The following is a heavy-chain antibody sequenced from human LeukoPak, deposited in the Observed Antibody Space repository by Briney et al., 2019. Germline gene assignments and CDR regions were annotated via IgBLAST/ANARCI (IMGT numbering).Heavy chain of an antibody. CDR3: VRDRTLGVRDGFILA. V-gene: IGHV3-48*01. CDR2: ISGSSSAI. Sequence: GGSLRLSCAASGFTFSAYNMIWVRQAPGKGLEWLSYISGSSSAIYYADSVQGRFAISRDNAKNSLSLQMSSLRVEDTAVYYCVRDRTLGVRDGFILAWGQGTLVTVSS. CDR1: GFTFSAYN. D-gene: IGHD5-24*01. J-gene: IGHJ5*02.